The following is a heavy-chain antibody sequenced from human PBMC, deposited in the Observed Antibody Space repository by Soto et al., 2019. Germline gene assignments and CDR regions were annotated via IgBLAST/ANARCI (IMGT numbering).Heavy chain of an antibody. V-gene: IGHV4-61*01. CDR2: IHYSGST. CDR1: AGSVSSTSYY. D-gene: IGHD6-13*01. J-gene: IGHJ4*01. CDR3: ARAWQHLYFDN. Sequence: SETLSLTXTVSAGSVSSTSYYSTWIRQPPAKGLERIGYIHYSGSTNYNPSLKSRVATSVDTSKNHFSLNLSLVTASATALYYFARAWQHLYFDNWGPGAVVTIFS.